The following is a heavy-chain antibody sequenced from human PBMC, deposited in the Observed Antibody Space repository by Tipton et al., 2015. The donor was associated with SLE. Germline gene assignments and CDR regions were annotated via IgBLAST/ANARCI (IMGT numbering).Heavy chain of an antibody. CDR3: ATDSDCGGDCLDT. CDR2: IYHSGST. J-gene: IGHJ4*02. CDR1: GGSIRSGGYS. D-gene: IGHD2-21*01. Sequence: TLSLTCTVSGGSIRSGGYSWSWIRQPPGKGLEWMGNIYHSGSTSYNSSLKSRVTISVDRSKNQVSLNLSSVTAADTAVYYCATDSDCGGDCLDTWGQGTLVTVSS. V-gene: IGHV4-30-2*01.